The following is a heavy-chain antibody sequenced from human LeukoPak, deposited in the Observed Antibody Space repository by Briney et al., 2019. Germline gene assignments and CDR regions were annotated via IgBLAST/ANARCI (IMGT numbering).Heavy chain of an antibody. CDR2: IYYSGST. D-gene: IGHD6-13*01. CDR3: ATILAAGAPPYYYYYMDV. V-gene: IGHV4-59*08. Sequence: PSETLSLTCTVSGASISSYYWNWIRQPPGKGLEWIGYIYYSGSTNYNPSLKSRVTISVDTSKNQFSLKLSSVTAAHTSVYYIATILAAGAPPYYYYYMDVWGKGTTVTVSS. CDR1: GASISSYY. J-gene: IGHJ6*03.